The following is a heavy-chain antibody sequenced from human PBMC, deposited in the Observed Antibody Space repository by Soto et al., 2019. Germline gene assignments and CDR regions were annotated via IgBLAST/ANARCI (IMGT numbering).Heavy chain of an antibody. D-gene: IGHD1-1*01. J-gene: IGHJ4*02. Sequence: PGGSLRLSCEVSGFTVSSNYMSWVRQIPGKGLEWVSVIYISGTTYYADSVKGRFTISRDNSKNTVYLQMNSLRAEDTAVYYCARAHNWNDAYFDYWGQGTLVTVSS. CDR1: GFTVSSNY. CDR2: IYISGTT. CDR3: ARAHNWNDAYFDY. V-gene: IGHV3-53*01.